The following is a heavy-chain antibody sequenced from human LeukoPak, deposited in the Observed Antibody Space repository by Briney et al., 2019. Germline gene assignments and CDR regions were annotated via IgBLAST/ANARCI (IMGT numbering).Heavy chain of an antibody. CDR1: GFIFSSYG. J-gene: IGHJ4*02. V-gene: IGHV3-33*06. CDR3: AKHTWELLGIVDY. CDR2: IWYDGSNK. D-gene: IGHD1-26*01. Sequence: GRSLRLSCAASGFIFSSYGMHWVRQAPGKGLEWVAVIWYDGSNKYYADSVKGRFTISRDNSKNTLYLQMNSLRAEDTAVYYRAKHTWELLGIVDYWGQGTLVTVSS.